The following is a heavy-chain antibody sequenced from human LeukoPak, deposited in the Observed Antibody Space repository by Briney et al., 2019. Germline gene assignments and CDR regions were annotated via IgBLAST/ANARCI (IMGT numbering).Heavy chain of an antibody. CDR2: IYTSGST. Sequence: SETLSLTCTVSGGSISSYYWSWIRQPPGKGLEWIGYIYTSGSTNYNPSLKSRVTISVDTSKNQFSLKLSSVTAADTAVYYCARRGMTTVTTGGYYYYYMDVWGKGTTVTVSS. J-gene: IGHJ6*03. V-gene: IGHV4-4*09. CDR1: GGSISSYY. CDR3: ARRGMTTVTTGGYYYYYMDV. D-gene: IGHD4-11*01.